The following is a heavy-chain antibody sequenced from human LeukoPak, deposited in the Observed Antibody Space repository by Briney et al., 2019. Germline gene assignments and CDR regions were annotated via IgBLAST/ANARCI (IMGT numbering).Heavy chain of an antibody. CDR2: MNPNSGNT. CDR3: ARAENDYTKFDP. J-gene: IGHJ5*02. CDR1: GYTFTSYD. D-gene: IGHD4-11*01. Sequence: GASVKVSCKASGYTFTSYDINWVRQATGQGLEWMGWMNPNSGNTGYAQKFQGRVTMTMNTSISTAYMELSSLRSEDTAVYYCARAENDYTKFDPWGQGTLVTVSS. V-gene: IGHV1-8*01.